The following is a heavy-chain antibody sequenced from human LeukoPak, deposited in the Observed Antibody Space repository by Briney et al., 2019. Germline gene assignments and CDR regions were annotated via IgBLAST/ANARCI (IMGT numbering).Heavy chain of an antibody. CDR2: ISAYNGNT. CDR1: GYTFTSYG. J-gene: IGHJ4*02. D-gene: IGHD1-26*01. Sequence: ASVKVSCKASGYTFTSYGISWVRQAPGQGLEWMGWISAYNGNTNYAQKFQGRVTITADESTSTAYMELSSLRSEDTAVYYCANLGSYPFDYWGQGTLVTVSS. V-gene: IGHV1-18*01. CDR3: ANLGSYPFDY.